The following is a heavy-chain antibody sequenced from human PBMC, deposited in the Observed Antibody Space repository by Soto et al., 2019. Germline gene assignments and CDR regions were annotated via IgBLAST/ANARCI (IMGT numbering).Heavy chain of an antibody. D-gene: IGHD6-13*01. CDR1: GFTFSSYA. Sequence: GGSLRLSCAASGFTFSSYAMSWVRQAPGKGLEWVSAISGSGGSTYYADSVKGRFTISIDNSKNTLYLQMNSLRAEDTAVYYCAENTAAGLSYDAFDIWGQGTMVTVSS. J-gene: IGHJ3*02. CDR2: ISGSGGST. CDR3: AENTAAGLSYDAFDI. V-gene: IGHV3-23*01.